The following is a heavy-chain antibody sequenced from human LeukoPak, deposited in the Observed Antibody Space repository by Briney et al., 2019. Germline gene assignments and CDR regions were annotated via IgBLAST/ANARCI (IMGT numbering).Heavy chain of an antibody. CDR2: IKEDGSEK. CDR3: ARGRWYLDY. Sequence: GGSLRLSCAASGFTFNTYRMSWVRQAPGEGLEWVANIKEDGSEKYYVDSVKGRFTISRDNAKNSLFLQMNSLRAEDTAVYYCARGRWYLDYWGQGTLATVSS. D-gene: IGHD4-23*01. CDR1: GFTFNTYR. J-gene: IGHJ4*02. V-gene: IGHV3-7*03.